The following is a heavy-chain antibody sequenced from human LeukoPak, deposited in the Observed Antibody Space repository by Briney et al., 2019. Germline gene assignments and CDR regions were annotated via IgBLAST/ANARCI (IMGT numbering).Heavy chain of an antibody. V-gene: IGHV4-31*03. J-gene: IGHJ5*02. CDR1: GGSISSGGYY. D-gene: IGHD1-14*01. CDR3: ARVRREPHNWFDP. Sequence: SQTLSLTCTVSGGSISSGGYYWSWIRQHPGKGLEWIGYIYYSGSTYYNPSLKSRVTISVDTSKNQFSLKLSSVTAADTAVYYCARVRREPHNWFDPWGQGTLVTVSS. CDR2: IYYSGST.